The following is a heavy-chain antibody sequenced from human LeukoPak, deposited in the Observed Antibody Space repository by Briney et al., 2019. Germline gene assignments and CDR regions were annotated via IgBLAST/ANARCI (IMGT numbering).Heavy chain of an antibody. CDR2: ISAYNGNT. Sequence: ASVKVSCKASGYTFTSYGISWVRQAPGQGLEWMGWISAYNGNTNYAQKLQGRVTMTTDTSTSTAYMELRSLRSDDTAVYYCAREKLLWFGELSYGMDVWGQGTTVTVSS. D-gene: IGHD3-10*01. CDR1: GYTFTSYG. CDR3: AREKLLWFGELSYGMDV. J-gene: IGHJ6*02. V-gene: IGHV1-18*01.